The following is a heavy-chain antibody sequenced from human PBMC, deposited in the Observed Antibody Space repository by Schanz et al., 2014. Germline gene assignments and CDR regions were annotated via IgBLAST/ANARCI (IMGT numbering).Heavy chain of an antibody. CDR2: IKSKTDGETT. CDR3: ATASSPVREAGAGSSFHL. CDR1: TSIFNHAW. J-gene: IGHJ5*02. Sequence: MQLVESGGGLVKPGGSLRLSCAASTSIFNHAWMSWVRQAPGKGLEWLGRIKSKTDGETTDYAAPVKGRFSISRDDSQSTLYLQMNSLKIEDTAVYYCATASSPVREAGAGSSFHLWGQGTLVTVSS. D-gene: IGHD6-13*01. V-gene: IGHV3-15*01.